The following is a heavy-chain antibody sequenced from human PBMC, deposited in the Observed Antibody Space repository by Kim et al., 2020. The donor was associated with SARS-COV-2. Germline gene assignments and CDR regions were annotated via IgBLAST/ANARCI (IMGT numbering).Heavy chain of an antibody. D-gene: IGHD3-22*01. CDR1: GFTFSSYA. Sequence: GGSLRLSCAASGFTFSSYAMSWVRQAPGKGLEWVSAISGSGGSTYYADSVKGRFTISRDNSKNTLYLQMNSLRAEDTAVYYCAKDYFWGNYYDSSGQEYFQHWGQGTLVTVSS. J-gene: IGHJ1*01. V-gene: IGHV3-23*01. CDR2: ISGSGGST. CDR3: AKDYFWGNYYDSSGQEYFQH.